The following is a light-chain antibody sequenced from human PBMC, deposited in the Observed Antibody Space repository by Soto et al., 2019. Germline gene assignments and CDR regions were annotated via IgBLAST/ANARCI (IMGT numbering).Light chain of an antibody. CDR3: CSYAGSSTFYV. CDR2: EGS. V-gene: IGLV2-23*01. Sequence: QRELTHAASVSGAAGQSISLSSTGTSSDVGSYNLVSWYQQHPGKAPKLMIYEGSKRPSGVSNRFSGSKSGNTASLTISGLQAEDEADYYCCSYAGSSTFYVFGTGTKVTVL. CDR1: SSDVGSYNL. J-gene: IGLJ1*01.